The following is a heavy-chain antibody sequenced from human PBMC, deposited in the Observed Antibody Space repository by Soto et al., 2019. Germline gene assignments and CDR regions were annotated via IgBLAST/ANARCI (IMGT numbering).Heavy chain of an antibody. J-gene: IGHJ4*02. Sequence: EVQLVESGGGLVKPGGCLRLSCAASGFTFSNAWMSWVRQAPGKGLEWVGPIKSKTDGGTTDYAVPVKGRFTISRDESINTPYLQRNSRKTEDRALYYCTTEGASYRSGWPIYYCGQGTLVAVSS. CDR3: TTEGASYRSGWPIYY. V-gene: IGHV3-15*01. CDR1: GFTFSNAW. D-gene: IGHD6-19*01. CDR2: IKSKTDGGTT.